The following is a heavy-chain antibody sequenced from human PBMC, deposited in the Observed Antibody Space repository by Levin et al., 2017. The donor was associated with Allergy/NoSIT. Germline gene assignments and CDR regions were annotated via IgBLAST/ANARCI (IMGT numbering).Heavy chain of an antibody. CDR3: ARGKLWATNFDY. J-gene: IGHJ4*02. Sequence: GGSLRLSCAASGFTVSSNYMSWVRQAPGKGLEWVSVIYTGGNTYYADSVKVRFTISRDNSKNTLYLQMNSLRAEDTAVYYCARGKLWATNFDYWGQGTLVTVSS. CDR2: IYTGGNT. D-gene: IGHD1-26*01. V-gene: IGHV3-53*01. CDR1: GFTVSSNY.